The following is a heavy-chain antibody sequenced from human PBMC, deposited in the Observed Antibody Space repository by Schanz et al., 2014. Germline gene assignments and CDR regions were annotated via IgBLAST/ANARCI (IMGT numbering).Heavy chain of an antibody. CDR1: RYTFNTYG. D-gene: IGHD4-17*01. CDR3: ARGYGDYPTDY. V-gene: IGHV1-18*01. CDR2: ISAYTNNT. J-gene: IGHJ4*02. Sequence: QGQLVQSGPEVKEPGASVKVSCEASRYTFNTYGLNWVRQAPGQGLEWMGWISAYTNNTNYAQKVQGRVTITADRATSTAYMELRSLRSEDTAVYYCARGYGDYPTDYWGQGTLVTVSS.